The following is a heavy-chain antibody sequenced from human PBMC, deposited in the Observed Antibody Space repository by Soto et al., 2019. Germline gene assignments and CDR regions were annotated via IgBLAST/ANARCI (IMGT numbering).Heavy chain of an antibody. CDR3: AKDRRTGYTYVEEDY. Sequence: QLLESGGGLVQPGGALRLSCAASGFPFSHFAMNWVRQAPGKGPEWVSTISGSGDSTYYADSVKGRFTISRDNSKNTLYVQMTSLRAEDTAVYYCAKDRRTGYTYVEEDYWGQGTLVIVSS. D-gene: IGHD5-18*01. J-gene: IGHJ4*02. V-gene: IGHV3-23*01. CDR1: GFPFSHFA. CDR2: ISGSGDST.